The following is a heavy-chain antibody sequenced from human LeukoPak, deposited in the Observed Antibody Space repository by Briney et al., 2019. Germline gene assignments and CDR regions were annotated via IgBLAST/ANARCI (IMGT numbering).Heavy chain of an antibody. CDR3: ARLYSSSVNF. CDR2: ISSSGSTI. D-gene: IGHD6-13*01. Sequence: GGSLRLSCVASGFTFSNYSMKWVRQVPGKGLEWVSHISSSGSTIYYADSVKGRFTISRDNAKNSLYLQMNSPRADDTAVYYCARLYSSSVNFWGQGTMVTVSS. V-gene: IGHV3-48*04. J-gene: IGHJ4*02. CDR1: GFTFSNYS.